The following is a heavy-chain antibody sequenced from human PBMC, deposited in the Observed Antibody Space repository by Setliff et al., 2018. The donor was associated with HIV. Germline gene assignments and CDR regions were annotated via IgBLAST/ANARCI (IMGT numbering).Heavy chain of an antibody. J-gene: IGHJ5*02. CDR2: IYYSGSS. Sequence: PSETLSLTCTVSGDSISSGGYYWSWIRQSPGKGLEWIGYIYYSGSSYYNPSLQSRITMSVETSMNQFSLRLTSVTAADTALYYCARSLLHDGSGDRYHRFDPWGQGTLVTVSS. CDR1: GDSISSGGYY. CDR3: ARSLLHDGSGDRYHRFDP. D-gene: IGHD3-10*01. V-gene: IGHV4-31*03.